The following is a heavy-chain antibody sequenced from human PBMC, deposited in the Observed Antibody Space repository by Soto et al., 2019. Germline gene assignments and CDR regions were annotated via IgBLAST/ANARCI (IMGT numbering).Heavy chain of an antibody. J-gene: IGHJ4*02. CDR3: VRDFGSLGATIDY. CDR1: GFTFTKSA. D-gene: IGHD1-26*01. Sequence: GGSLRLSCSTSGFTFTKSAMHWVRQAPGKGLEYVSGSSVNGEKTYYADSVKGRVIISRDSSKNTLYLQMSSLRVDDTAVYYCVRDFGSLGATIDYWGQGTLVTVSS. V-gene: IGHV3-64D*06. CDR2: SSVNGEKT.